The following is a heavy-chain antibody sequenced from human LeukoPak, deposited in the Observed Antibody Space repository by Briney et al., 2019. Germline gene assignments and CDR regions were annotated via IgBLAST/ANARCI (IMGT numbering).Heavy chain of an antibody. CDR2: ISPSGGSS. CDR1: GYTFTDYY. J-gene: IGHJ4*02. D-gene: IGHD3-10*01. Sequence: ASVKVSCKASGYTFTDYYVHWVRQAPGQGLEWMGIISPSGGSSSYAQKFQGRVTMTRDKSTSTVYMELSRLRSEDTAVYYCARVSEETGSDYWGQGTLVTVSS. V-gene: IGHV1-46*01. CDR3: ARVSEETGSDY.